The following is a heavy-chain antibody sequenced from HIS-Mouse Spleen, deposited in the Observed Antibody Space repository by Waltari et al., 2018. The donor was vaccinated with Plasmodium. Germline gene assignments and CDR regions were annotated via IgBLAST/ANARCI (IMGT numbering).Heavy chain of an antibody. CDR1: GFSLSHARMG. CDR2: IFSNDAK. CDR3: ARIEGQLGNGALDI. D-gene: IGHD7-27*01. V-gene: IGHV2-26*01. Sequence: QVTLKESGPVLVKPTATLTLTCTVSGFSLSHARMGVSWIRPPPGKALEWLAHIFSNDAKTYCTALKSRRTISKDTSKSHVVLTMTNMDPVDTATYYCARIEGQLGNGALDIWGQGTMVTVSS. J-gene: IGHJ3*02.